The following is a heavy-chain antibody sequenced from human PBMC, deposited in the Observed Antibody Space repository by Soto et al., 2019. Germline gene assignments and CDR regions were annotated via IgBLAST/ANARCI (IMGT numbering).Heavy chain of an antibody. CDR2: IYYSGST. J-gene: IGHJ4*02. D-gene: IGHD3-9*01. V-gene: IGHV4-59*01. CDR3: ARADYDILTGSLYYSDY. Sequence: PSETLSLTCTVSGGSISSYYWSWIRQPPGKGLEWIGYIYYSGSTNYNPSLKSRVTISVDTSKNQFSLKLSSVTAADTAVYYCARADYDILTGSLYYSDYWGQGTLVTVSS. CDR1: GGSISSYY.